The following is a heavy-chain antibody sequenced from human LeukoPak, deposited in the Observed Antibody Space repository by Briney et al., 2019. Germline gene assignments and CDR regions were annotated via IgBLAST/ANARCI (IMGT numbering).Heavy chain of an antibody. CDR3: AKVAVAGPFDP. Sequence: GGSLRLSCAASGFTFSSYSMNWGRQAPGKGVEWVSGISWNSGSIGYADSVKGRFTISRDNAKNSLYLQMNSLRAEDTALYYCAKVAVAGPFDPWGQGTLVTVSS. CDR2: ISWNSGSI. V-gene: IGHV3-9*01. J-gene: IGHJ5*02. CDR1: GFTFSSYS. D-gene: IGHD6-19*01.